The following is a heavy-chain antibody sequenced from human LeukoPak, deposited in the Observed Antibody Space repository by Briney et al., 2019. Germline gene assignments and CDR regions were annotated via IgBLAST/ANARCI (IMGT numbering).Heavy chain of an antibody. CDR3: ASSHDSAGND. J-gene: IGHJ4*02. CDR1: GFSFSSFL. Sequence: GGSLRLSCAASGFSFSSFLMAWVRQAPGKGLEWVANIKYDGSHKFYVGSVKDRFTISRDNAKNSLYLEMNSLRADDTAVYFCASSHDSAGNDWGQGTMVTVSS. V-gene: IGHV3-7*01. D-gene: IGHD2-15*01. CDR2: IKYDGSHK.